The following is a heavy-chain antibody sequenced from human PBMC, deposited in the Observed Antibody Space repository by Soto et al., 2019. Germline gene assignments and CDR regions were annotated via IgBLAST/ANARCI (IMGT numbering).Heavy chain of an antibody. J-gene: IGHJ5*02. D-gene: IGHD6-6*01. CDR1: GXTFSNYC. CDR3: ARGHSTSPNWFDP. Sequence: GSLRLSCAASGXTFSNYCMSWVRQAPGKGLEWVANIKVDGSAKYYVDSVKGRFTISRDNAKKSLYLQMNSLRGEDTAVYYCARGHSTSPNWFDPWGQGTLGTVSS. V-gene: IGHV3-7*03. CDR2: IKVDGSAK.